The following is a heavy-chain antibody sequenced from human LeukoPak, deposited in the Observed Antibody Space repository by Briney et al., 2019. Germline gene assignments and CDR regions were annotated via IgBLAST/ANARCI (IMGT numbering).Heavy chain of an antibody. CDR3: AKPRSMDV. CDR1: GSTFNNYA. J-gene: IGHJ6*02. V-gene: IGHV3-23*01. Sequence: GGSLRLSCAASGSTFNNYAMNWVRQAPGKGLEWVSVISGSGGTTYYADSVKGRFTISRDSSKNTLYLQMNSLRAEDTAVYYCAKPRSMDVWGQGTTVTVSS. CDR2: ISGSGGTT.